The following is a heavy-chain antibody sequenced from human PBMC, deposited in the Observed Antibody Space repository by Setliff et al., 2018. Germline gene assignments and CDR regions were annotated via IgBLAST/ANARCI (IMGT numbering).Heavy chain of an antibody. CDR2: ISAYNGNT. Sequence: GASVKVSCKASGYTFTSYGISWVRQAPGQGLEWMGWISAYNGNTNYAQKLQGRVTMTTDTSTSTAYMELRSLRSDDTAAYYCARDLGDYGDYVGYFQHWGQGTLVTVSS. CDR3: ARDLGDYGDYVGYFQH. V-gene: IGHV1-18*01. CDR1: GYTFTSYG. J-gene: IGHJ1*01. D-gene: IGHD4-17*01.